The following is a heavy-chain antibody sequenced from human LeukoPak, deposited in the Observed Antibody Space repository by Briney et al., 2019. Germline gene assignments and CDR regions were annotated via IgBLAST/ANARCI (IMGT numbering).Heavy chain of an antibody. V-gene: IGHV3-74*01. CDR3: ARHYGP. J-gene: IGHJ5*02. CDR2: INSDGSTT. D-gene: IGHD3-16*01. Sequence: QPGGSLRLSCAASGFTFTTYWMHWVRQAPGKGLAWVSHINSDGSTTSYADSVKGRFTISRDNAKNTLYLQMNSLRAEDTAVYYCARHYGPWGQGTLVTVSS. CDR1: GFTFTTYW.